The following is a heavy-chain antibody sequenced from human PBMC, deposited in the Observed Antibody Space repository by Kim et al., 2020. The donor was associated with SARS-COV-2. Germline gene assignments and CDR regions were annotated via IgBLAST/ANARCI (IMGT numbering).Heavy chain of an antibody. Sequence: GGSLRLSCAAPGFTFSSYSMNWVRQAPGKGLEWVSSISSSSSYIYYADSVKGRFTISRDNAKNSLYLQMNSLRAEDTAVYYCARDHIAARGLPPPRRDGMDVWGQGTTVTVSS. V-gene: IGHV3-21*01. CDR2: ISSSSSYI. D-gene: IGHD6-6*01. J-gene: IGHJ6*02. CDR1: GFTFSSYS. CDR3: ARDHIAARGLPPPRRDGMDV.